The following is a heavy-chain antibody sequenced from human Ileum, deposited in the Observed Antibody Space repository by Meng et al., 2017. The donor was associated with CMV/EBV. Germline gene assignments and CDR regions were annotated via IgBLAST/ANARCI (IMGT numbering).Heavy chain of an antibody. CDR1: GFTFSDYW. D-gene: IGHD3/OR15-3a*01. J-gene: IGHJ6*02. CDR3: AKMERLDTQMIWAADGMDV. Sequence: GESLKISCAASGFTFSDYWMHWVRQAPGKGPVWVSIINTDASDTYYADSVRGRFTISRDNSKNTLYLQMNSLRAEDTVVYYCAKMERLDTQMIWAADGMDVWGQGTTVTVSS. CDR2: INTDASDT. V-gene: IGHV3-74*01.